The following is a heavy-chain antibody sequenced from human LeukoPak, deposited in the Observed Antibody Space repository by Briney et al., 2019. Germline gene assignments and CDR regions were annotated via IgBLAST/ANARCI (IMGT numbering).Heavy chain of an antibody. CDR3: AKDDAWLRFGE. J-gene: IGHJ4*02. Sequence: GGSLRLSCAASGFTFSSHGMNWVRQAPGKGLEWVSGISPSGDITYYADSVKGRFTISRDNSKNTLYLEVISLTAEDTAVYYCAKDDAWLRFGEWSQGTLVTVSS. CDR1: GFTFSSHG. V-gene: IGHV3-23*01. CDR2: ISPSGDIT. D-gene: IGHD3-10*01.